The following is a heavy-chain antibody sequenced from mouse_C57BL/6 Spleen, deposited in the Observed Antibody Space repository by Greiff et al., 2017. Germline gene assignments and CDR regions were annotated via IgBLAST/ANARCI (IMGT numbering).Heavy chain of an antibody. V-gene: IGHV1-15*01. Sequence: VKLMESGAELVRPGASVTLSCKASGYTFTDYEMHWVKQTPVHGLEWIGAIDPETGGTAYNQKFKGKAILTADKTSSTAYMELRSLTSEDSAVYYGTRTYYYGSSYGAGFAYWGQGTLVTVSA. CDR2: IDPETGGT. J-gene: IGHJ3*01. CDR1: GYTFTDYE. CDR3: TRTYYYGSSYGAGFAY. D-gene: IGHD1-1*01.